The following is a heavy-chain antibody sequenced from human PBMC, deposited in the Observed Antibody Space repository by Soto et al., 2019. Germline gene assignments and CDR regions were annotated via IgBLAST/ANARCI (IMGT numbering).Heavy chain of an antibody. CDR2: TIPILGIT. V-gene: IGHV1-69*02. D-gene: IGHD3-22*01. Sequence: QVQLVQSGAEVKKPGSSLKVSCKASVGTFSSHTISWVRLAPGQGLEWMGRTIPILGITNYAQNFQGRVTITADTSTGTASMELSSLRSEDTAVYYCGISRHDSNFYYYGTDVWGKGTTVTVSS. CDR1: VGTFSSHT. J-gene: IGHJ6*04. CDR3: GISRHDSNFYYYGTDV.